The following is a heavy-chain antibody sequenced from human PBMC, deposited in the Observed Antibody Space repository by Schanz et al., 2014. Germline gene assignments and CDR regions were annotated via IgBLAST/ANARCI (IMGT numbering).Heavy chain of an antibody. Sequence: QVHLVQSGAEVKKPGSSVKVSCKASGGTFSSFGINWVRQAPGQGLEWMGRIIPSLGLAKYAQKFQGRVTITADRSTSTAYMELSSLRYEDTALYYCARGTMPGTFDIWGQGTMVTVSS. V-gene: IGHV1-69*02. CDR2: IIPSLGLA. CDR1: GGTFSSFG. CDR3: ARGTMPGTFDI. J-gene: IGHJ3*02. D-gene: IGHD2-2*01.